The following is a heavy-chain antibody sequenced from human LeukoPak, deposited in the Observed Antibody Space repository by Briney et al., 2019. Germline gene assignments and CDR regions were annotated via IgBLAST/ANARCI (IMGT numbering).Heavy chain of an antibody. CDR2: INPNSGGT. CDR3: ARDTGAALAFDI. V-gene: IGHV1-2*02. D-gene: IGHD1-14*01. Sequence: ASVKVSFKASGYAFTGYHIHWVRQGPGQGLEWMGWINPNSGGTNYAQKFQGRVTMTRDTSINTAYMELNILTSDDTAVYYCARDTGAALAFDIWGQGTRVTVSS. CDR1: GYAFTGYH. J-gene: IGHJ3*02.